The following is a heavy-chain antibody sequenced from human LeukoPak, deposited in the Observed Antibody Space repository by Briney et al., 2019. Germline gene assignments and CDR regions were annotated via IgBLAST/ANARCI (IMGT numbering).Heavy chain of an antibody. Sequence: SETLSLTCTVSGGSISSYYWIWVRQPAGQGLERIGRIHTSGSTNYNPSLKSRVTISVDTSKNQFSLKLNSVTAADTAVYYCARDRSSWSFADWGQGTLVTVSS. CDR2: IHTSGST. D-gene: IGHD6-13*01. V-gene: IGHV4-4*07. J-gene: IGHJ4*02. CDR3: ARDRSSWSFAD. CDR1: GGSISSYY.